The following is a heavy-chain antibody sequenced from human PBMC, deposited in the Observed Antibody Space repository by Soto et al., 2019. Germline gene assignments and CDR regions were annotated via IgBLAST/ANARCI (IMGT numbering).Heavy chain of an antibody. D-gene: IGHD3-10*01. CDR3: AREPYGSRNYYYCDGMDV. J-gene: IGHJ6*02. Sequence: SVKVSCKASGGTFSSYAISWVRQAPGQGLEWMGGIIPIFGTANYAQKFQGRVTITADESTSTAYMELSSLRSEDTAVYYCAREPYGSRNYYYCDGMDVWGQGTTVRVSS. CDR2: IIPIFGTA. CDR1: GGTFSSYA. V-gene: IGHV1-69*13.